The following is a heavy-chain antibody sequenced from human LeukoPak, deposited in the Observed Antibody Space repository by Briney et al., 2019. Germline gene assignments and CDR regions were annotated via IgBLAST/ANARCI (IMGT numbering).Heavy chain of an antibody. D-gene: IGHD5-18*01. V-gene: IGHV1-69*06. CDR1: GGTFSSYA. Sequence: SVKVSCKASGGTFSSYAISWARQAPGQGLEWMGGIISIFGTANYAQKFQGRVTITADKSTSTAYMELSSLRSEDTAVYYCARSRGYSYGDFDYWGQGTLVTVSS. CDR3: ARSRGYSYGDFDY. CDR2: IISIFGTA. J-gene: IGHJ4*02.